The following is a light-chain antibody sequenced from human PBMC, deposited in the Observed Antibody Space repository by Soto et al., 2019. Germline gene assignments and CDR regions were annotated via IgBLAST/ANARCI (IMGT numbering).Light chain of an antibody. CDR1: QDIRSE. CDR3: LQDNNYPRT. J-gene: IGKJ3*01. V-gene: IGKV1-6*01. Sequence: IQMTQSPSSLSASVGDRVTFICRASQDIRSELSWFQHKPGRPPKLLIYGASILQSGVPSRFSGSGSGTDFTLTIDSLQSEDFATYYCLQDNNYPRTFGPGTKVEVK. CDR2: GAS.